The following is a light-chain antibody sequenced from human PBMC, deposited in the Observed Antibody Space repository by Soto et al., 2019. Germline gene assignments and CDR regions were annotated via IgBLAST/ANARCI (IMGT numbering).Light chain of an antibody. CDR2: AAS. J-gene: IGKJ4*01. Sequence: DIQMTQSPSSVSASVGDRVTITCRASHDISSWLAWYQQKPGQAPKLLMYAASRLHSGVPARFSGSESGTDFTLTISSPQPEDSATYYCQQANSFPLTFGGGTKVDIK. CDR1: HDISSW. CDR3: QQANSFPLT. V-gene: IGKV1-12*01.